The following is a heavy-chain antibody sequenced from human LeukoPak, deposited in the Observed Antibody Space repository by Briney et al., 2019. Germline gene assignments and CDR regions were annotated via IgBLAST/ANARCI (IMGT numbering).Heavy chain of an antibody. D-gene: IGHD6-19*01. CDR1: GGSVSSDNYY. CDR3: AKGGHSSGWYHDY. J-gene: IGHJ4*02. CDR2: IYYSGST. Sequence: SETLSLTCTVSGGSVSSDNYYWSWIRQPPGRGLEWIGYIYYSGSTNYNPSLKSRVTISVDTSKNQFSLKLSSVTAADTAVYYCAKGGHSSGWYHDYWGQGTLVTVSS. V-gene: IGHV4-61*01.